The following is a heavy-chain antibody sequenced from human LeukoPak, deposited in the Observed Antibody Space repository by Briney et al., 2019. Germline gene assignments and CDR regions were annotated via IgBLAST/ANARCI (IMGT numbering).Heavy chain of an antibody. CDR3: ARGPTLEHCGGDCYKY. CDR2: ISAYNGNT. D-gene: IGHD2-21*02. Sequence: ASVKVSCKASGYTFTSYGISWVRQAPGQGLEWMGWISAYNGNTNYAQKLQGRVTMTRNTSISTAYMELSSLRSEDTAVYYCARGPTLEHCGGDCYKYWGQGTLVTVAS. V-gene: IGHV1-18*01. J-gene: IGHJ4*02. CDR1: GYTFTSYG.